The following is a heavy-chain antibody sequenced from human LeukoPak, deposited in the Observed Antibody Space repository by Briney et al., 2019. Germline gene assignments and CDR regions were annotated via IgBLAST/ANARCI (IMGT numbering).Heavy chain of an antibody. CDR1: GFTFSSYD. D-gene: IGHD3-22*01. Sequence: GGSLRLSCAASGFTFSSYDMHWVRQATGKGLEWVSAIGTAGDTYYPGSVKGRLTISRENAKNSLYLQMNSLRAGDTAVYYCARVRNYYDSSGLRSGAFDIWGRGTMVTVSS. CDR2: IGTAGDT. J-gene: IGHJ3*02. CDR3: ARVRNYYDSSGLRSGAFDI. V-gene: IGHV3-13*01.